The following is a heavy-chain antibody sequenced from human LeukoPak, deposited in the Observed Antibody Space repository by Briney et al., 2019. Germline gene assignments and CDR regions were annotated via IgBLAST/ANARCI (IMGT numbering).Heavy chain of an antibody. CDR2: INPSDGST. V-gene: IGHV1-46*01. J-gene: IGHJ4*02. CDR3: ARAGGGYCSSTSCQKLPDY. D-gene: IGHD2-2*01. Sequence: GASVKVSCKASGYTFTSYYMHWVRQAPGQGLEWMGIINPSDGSTSYAQKFQGRVTMTRDTSTSTVYMELSSLRSEDTAVYYCARAGGGYCSSTSCQKLPDYWGQGTLVTVSS. CDR1: GYTFTSYY.